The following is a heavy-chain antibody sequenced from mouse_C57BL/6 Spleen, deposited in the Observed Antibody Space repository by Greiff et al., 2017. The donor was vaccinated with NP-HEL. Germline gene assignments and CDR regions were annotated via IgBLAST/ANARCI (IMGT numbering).Heavy chain of an antibody. CDR2: IDPSDSET. D-gene: IGHD1-1*01. CDR3: ARWDYYGSSLNYFDY. Sequence: QVQLKQPGAELVRPGSSVKLSCKASGYTFTSYWMHWVKQRPIQGLEWIGNIDPSDSETHYNQKFKDKATLTVDKSSSTAYMQLSSLTSEDSAVYYCARWDYYGSSLNYFDYWGQGTTLTVSS. V-gene: IGHV1-52*01. J-gene: IGHJ2*01. CDR1: GYTFTSYW.